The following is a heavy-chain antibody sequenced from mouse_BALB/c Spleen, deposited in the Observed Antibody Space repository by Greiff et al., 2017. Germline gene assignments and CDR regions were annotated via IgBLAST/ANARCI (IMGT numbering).Heavy chain of an antibody. CDR2: IYPGSGNT. V-gene: IGHV1-77*01. Sequence: QVQLKQSGAELARPGASVKLSCKASGYTFTDYYINWVKQRTGQGLEWIGEIYPGSGNTYYNEKFKGKATLTADKSSSTAYMQLSSLTSEDSAVYFCARYYYGSSYYFDYWGQGTTLTVSS. CDR3: ARYYYGSSYYFDY. J-gene: IGHJ2*01. CDR1: GYTFTDYY. D-gene: IGHD1-1*01.